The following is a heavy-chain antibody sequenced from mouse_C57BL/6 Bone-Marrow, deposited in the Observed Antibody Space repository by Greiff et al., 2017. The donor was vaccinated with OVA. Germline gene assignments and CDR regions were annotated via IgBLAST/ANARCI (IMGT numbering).Heavy chain of an antibody. J-gene: IGHJ1*03. CDR2: IHPNSGST. CDR1: GYTFTSYW. CDR3: ARSRYYGSYWYVDV. Sequence: QVQLQQPGAELVKPGASVKLSCKASGYTFTSYWMHWVKQRPGQGLEWIGMIHPNSGSTNYNEKFKSKATLTVDKSSSTAYMQLSSLTSEDSAVYYCARSRYYGSYWYVDVWGTGTTVTVSS. V-gene: IGHV1-64*01. D-gene: IGHD1-1*01.